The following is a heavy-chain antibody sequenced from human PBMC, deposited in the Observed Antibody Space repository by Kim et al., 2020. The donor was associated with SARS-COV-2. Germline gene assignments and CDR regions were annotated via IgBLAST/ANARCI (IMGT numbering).Heavy chain of an antibody. CDR3: AKVSAVAAFRYFDL. V-gene: IGHV3-9*01. CDR2: ISWNSGSI. CDR1: GFTFDDYA. J-gene: IGHJ2*01. Sequence: GGSLRLSCAASGFTFDDYAMHWVRQAPGKGLEWVSGISWNSGSIGYADSVKGRFTISRDNAKNSLYLQMNSLRAEDTALYYCAKVSAVAAFRYFDLWGRGTLVTVSS. D-gene: IGHD6-19*01.